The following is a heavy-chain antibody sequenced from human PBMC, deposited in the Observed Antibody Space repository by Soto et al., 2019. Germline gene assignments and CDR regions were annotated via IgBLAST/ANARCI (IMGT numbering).Heavy chain of an antibody. CDR3: AREGRRYYYDSSGYSDPYYFDY. CDR2: ISSSSSTI. D-gene: IGHD3-22*01. J-gene: IGHJ4*02. CDR1: GFTFSSYS. Sequence: GGSLRLSCAASGFTFSSYSMNWVRQAPGKGLEWVSYISSSSSTIYYADSVKGRFTISRDNAKNSLYLQMNSLRDEDTAVYYCAREGRRYYYDSSGYSDPYYFDYWGQGTLVTVSS. V-gene: IGHV3-48*02.